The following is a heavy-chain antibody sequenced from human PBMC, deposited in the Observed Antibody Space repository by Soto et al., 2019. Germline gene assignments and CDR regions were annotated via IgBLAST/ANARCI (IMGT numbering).Heavy chain of an antibody. D-gene: IGHD3-10*01. CDR3: AKGLYGSGSYPTYYCYGMDV. J-gene: IGHJ6*02. CDR1: GFTFSSYG. CDR2: ISYDGSNK. V-gene: IGHV3-30*18. Sequence: QVQLVESGGGVVQPGRSLRLSCEASGFTFSSYGMHWVRQAPGKGLEWVAVISYDGSNKYYADSVKGRFTISRDNSKNALYLQMNSVRAEDTAVYYCAKGLYGSGSYPTYYCYGMDVWGQGTTVTVSS.